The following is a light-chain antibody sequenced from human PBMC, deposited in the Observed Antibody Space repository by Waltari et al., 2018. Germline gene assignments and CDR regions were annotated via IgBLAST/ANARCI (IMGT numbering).Light chain of an antibody. J-gene: IGKJ1*01. CDR1: ESLLHSNGNTY. CDR3: MQSTKDPRT. V-gene: IGKV2D-29*02. Sequence: DIVMTQIPLSLPVTPGEPASISCRSSESLLHSNGNTYLHWYLQKPGQSPRRLIYKVTNRESGVPDRFSGSGSGTDFTLKISRVEPEDVGFYYCMQSTKDPRTFGQGTKVEIK. CDR2: KVT.